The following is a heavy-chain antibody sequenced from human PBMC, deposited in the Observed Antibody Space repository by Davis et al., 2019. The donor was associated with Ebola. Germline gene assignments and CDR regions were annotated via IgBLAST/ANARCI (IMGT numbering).Heavy chain of an antibody. CDR3: ATDRNWAFDN. CDR2: ISSSGSTI. J-gene: IGHJ4*02. Sequence: GESLKISCAASGFTFSDYYMSWIRQAPGKGLEWVSYISSSGSTIYYADSVKGRFTISRDNSKNTLYLQMNSLRAEDTAVYYCATDRNWAFDNWGQGTLVTVSS. CDR1: GFTFSDYY. D-gene: IGHD7-27*01. V-gene: IGHV3-11*04.